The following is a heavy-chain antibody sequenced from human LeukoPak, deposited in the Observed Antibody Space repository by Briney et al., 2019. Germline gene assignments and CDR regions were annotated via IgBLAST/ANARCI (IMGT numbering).Heavy chain of an antibody. CDR3: VREPYCSGGSCYTSGFDC. CDR1: GVTFSRDW. CDR2: IKNDGSST. V-gene: IGHV3-74*01. Sequence: GGSLRLSCAASGVTFSRDWMHWVRQAPGKGLVWVSRIKNDGSSTTCTDAVKGRFTISRDNAKNTLYLQMNSLRAEDTALYYCVREPYCSGGSCYTSGFDCWGQGTLVTVSS. J-gene: IGHJ4*02. D-gene: IGHD2-15*01.